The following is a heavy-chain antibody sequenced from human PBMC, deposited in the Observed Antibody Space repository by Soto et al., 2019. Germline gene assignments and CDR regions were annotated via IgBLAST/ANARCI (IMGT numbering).Heavy chain of an antibody. CDR1: GYTFTTYG. Sequence: GASVKVSCKTSGYTFTTYGIGWVRQAPGQGLEWMGWIRTYSGNSNYAQKLQGRVTMTTDTSTSTAYMELRSLRSDDTAVYYCARDGGVLAAAGTKTSYDYYYYGMDVWGQGTTVTVSS. J-gene: IGHJ6*02. V-gene: IGHV1-18*01. D-gene: IGHD6-13*01. CDR2: IRTYSGNS. CDR3: ARDGGVLAAAGTKTSYDYYYYGMDV.